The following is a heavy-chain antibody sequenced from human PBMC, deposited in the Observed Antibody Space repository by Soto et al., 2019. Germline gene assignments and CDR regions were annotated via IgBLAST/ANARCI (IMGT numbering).Heavy chain of an antibody. J-gene: IGHJ4*02. Sequence: GGSLRLSCAASGFTFSSYAMSWVRQAPGKGLEWVSAISGSGGSTYYADSVKGRFTISRDNAKNTLYLQMNSLRAEDTAVYYCAREIYDDYDSSGFDHWGQGTLVTVSS. D-gene: IGHD3-22*01. CDR1: GFTFSSYA. CDR2: ISGSGGST. CDR3: AREIYDDYDSSGFDH. V-gene: IGHV3-23*01.